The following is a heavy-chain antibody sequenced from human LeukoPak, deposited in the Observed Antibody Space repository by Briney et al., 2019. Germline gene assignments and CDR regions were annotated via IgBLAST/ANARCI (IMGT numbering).Heavy chain of an antibody. V-gene: IGHV5-51*01. J-gene: IGHJ3*02. CDR3: ARPLDYYDSSGYYGAFDI. CDR1: GYSFTSYW. D-gene: IGHD3-22*01. Sequence: GESLKISCKGSGYSFTSYWIGWVRQMPGKGLEWMGIIYPGDSDTRYSPSFQGQVTISADKSISTAYLQWSGLKASDTAMYYCARPLDYYDSSGYYGAFDIWGQGTMVTVSS. CDR2: IYPGDSDT.